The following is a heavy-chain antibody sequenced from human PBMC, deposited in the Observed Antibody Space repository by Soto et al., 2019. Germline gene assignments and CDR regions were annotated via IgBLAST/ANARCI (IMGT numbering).Heavy chain of an antibody. J-gene: IGHJ6*02. V-gene: IGHV5-51*01. Sequence: GESLKISCKGSGYSFPSYWIAWVRQMPVKGLEWMGIIYPGDSDTRYSPSFQGQVTISADNSITTAYLEWSSLKASDTAMYYCARNYDMDVWGQGTTVTVSS. CDR1: GYSFPSYW. CDR2: IYPGDSDT. CDR3: ARNYDMDV.